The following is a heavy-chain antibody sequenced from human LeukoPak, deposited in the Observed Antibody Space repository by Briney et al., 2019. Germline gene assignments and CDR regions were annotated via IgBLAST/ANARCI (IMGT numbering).Heavy chain of an antibody. CDR3: ARDGLVVALYYFDY. D-gene: IGHD3-22*01. V-gene: IGHV1-18*01. CDR1: GGTFSSYA. CDR2: ISAYNGNT. Sequence: GASVKVSCKASGGTFSSYAISWVRQAPGQGLEWMGWISAYNGNTNYAQKLQGRVTVTTDTSTSTAYMELRSLRSDDTAVYYCARDGLVVALYYFDYWGQGTLVTVSS. J-gene: IGHJ4*02.